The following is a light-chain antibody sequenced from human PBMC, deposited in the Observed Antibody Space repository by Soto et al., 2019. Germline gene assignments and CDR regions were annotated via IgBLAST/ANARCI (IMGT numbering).Light chain of an antibody. CDR3: SSYTSTNTYV. CDR2: DVT. V-gene: IGLV2-14*01. CDR1: SSDVGGYNY. Sequence: QSALTQPASVSASPGQSITISCTGTSSDVGGYNYVSWYQQHPGKAPKVIIYDVTIRPSGVSYRFSGSKSGNTASLTISGLQAEDEADYYCSSYTSTNTYVFGTGTKVTV. J-gene: IGLJ1*01.